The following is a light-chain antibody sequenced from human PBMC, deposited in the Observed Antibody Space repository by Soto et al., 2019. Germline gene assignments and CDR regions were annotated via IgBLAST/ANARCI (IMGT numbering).Light chain of an antibody. CDR1: SSNIGNNY. J-gene: IGLJ1*01. V-gene: IGLV1-47*02. CDR3: SSYSTSSTHV. Sequence: QSVLTQPPSASGTPGQRVAISCSGNSSNIGNNYVYWYQQFPGMAPKLIIYSDRQRPPGVPDRFSGSKSGTSASLAISGLQAEDEGDYYCSSYSTSSTHVFGTGTKLTVL. CDR2: SDR.